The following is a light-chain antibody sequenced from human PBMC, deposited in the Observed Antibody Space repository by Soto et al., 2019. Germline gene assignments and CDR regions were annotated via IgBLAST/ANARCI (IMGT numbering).Light chain of an antibody. J-gene: IGLJ2*01. CDR2: DVS. Sequence: QSVLTQPASASGSPGQSITIFCTGPSSDVGGYNYFSWYQQHPGKAPKLMIYDVSNLPSGVSNRFSGSKSGNTASLTISGLQAEDEADYYCSSYTSSSTVFGGGTK. V-gene: IGLV2-14*01. CDR1: SSDVGGYNY. CDR3: SSYTSSSTV.